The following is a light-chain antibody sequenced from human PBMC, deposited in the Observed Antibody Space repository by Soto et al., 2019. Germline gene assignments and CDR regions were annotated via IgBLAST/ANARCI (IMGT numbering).Light chain of an antibody. CDR2: AAS. V-gene: IGKV1-39*01. CDR1: RSISNY. Sequence: DIQMTQSPSSLSASVGDRVTITCRASRSISNYLHWFQQKPGKAPKLLIYAASRLQSGVPPRFSGSGSGTDFTLTISSLQPEDFASYHCQQSYTTPLTFGGGTKVEIK. J-gene: IGKJ4*01. CDR3: QQSYTTPLT.